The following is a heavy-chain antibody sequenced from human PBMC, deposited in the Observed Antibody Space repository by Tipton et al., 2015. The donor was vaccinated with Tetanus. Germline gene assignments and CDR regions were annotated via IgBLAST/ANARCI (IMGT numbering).Heavy chain of an antibody. J-gene: IGHJ5*02. CDR2: IYTSGST. CDR3: AREDYYGSGSSFNWFDP. CDR1: GGSINNYY. D-gene: IGHD3-10*01. Sequence: TLSLTCTVSGGSINNYYWSWIRQPAGKGLEWIGRIYTSGSTNYNPPLKSRVTMSVDTSKNQFSLKLSSVTAADTAVYSCAREDYYGSGSSFNWFDPWGQGTLVTVSS. V-gene: IGHV4-4*07.